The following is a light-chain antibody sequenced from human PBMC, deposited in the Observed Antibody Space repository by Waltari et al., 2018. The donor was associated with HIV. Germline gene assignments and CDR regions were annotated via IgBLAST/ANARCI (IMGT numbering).Light chain of an antibody. Sequence: QSALTQPASVSGSPGQSITISCTGTSSDVGSYNLLSWYQQHPGKAPKLMIYEGSKRPSGVSNRFSGSKSGNMASLTISGLQAEDEADYYCCSYAGSSTLEVFGGGTKLTVL. J-gene: IGLJ2*01. V-gene: IGLV2-23*01. CDR3: CSYAGSSTLEV. CDR2: EGS. CDR1: SSDVGSYNL.